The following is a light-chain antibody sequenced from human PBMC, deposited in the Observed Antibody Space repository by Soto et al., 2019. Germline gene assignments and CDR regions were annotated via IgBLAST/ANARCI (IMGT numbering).Light chain of an antibody. CDR1: QSISSW. J-gene: IGKJ1*01. CDR2: KAS. CDR3: QQYNSYSRT. V-gene: IGKV1-5*03. Sequence: DIQMTQSPSTLSASVGDRVTINCRASQSISSWLAWYQQKPGKAPKLLIYKASSLESGVPSRFSGSVSGTEFTLTISSLQPDGFATYYCQQYNSYSRTFGQGTKVDI.